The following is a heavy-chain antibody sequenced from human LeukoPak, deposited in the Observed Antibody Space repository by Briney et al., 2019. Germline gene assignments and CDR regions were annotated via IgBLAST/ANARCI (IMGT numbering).Heavy chain of an antibody. D-gene: IGHD3-3*01. Sequence: ASVKVSSKASGYTFTGYYMHWVRQAPGQGLEWMGWINPNSGGTNYAQKFQGRVTMTRDTSISTAYMELSRLRSDDTAVYYCAMCLSGYYLGFDYWGQGTLVTVSS. CDR3: AMCLSGYYLGFDY. CDR1: GYTFTGYY. V-gene: IGHV1-2*02. CDR2: INPNSGGT. J-gene: IGHJ4*02.